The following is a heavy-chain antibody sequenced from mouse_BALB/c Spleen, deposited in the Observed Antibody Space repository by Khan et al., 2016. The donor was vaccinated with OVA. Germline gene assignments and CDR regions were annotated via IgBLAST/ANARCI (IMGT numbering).Heavy chain of an antibody. J-gene: IGHJ3*01. D-gene: IGHD1-2*01. V-gene: IGHV1-77*01. CDR1: GYTFTDYY. Sequence: QVQLKESGAELARPGASVKLSCKASGYTFTDYYINWVKQRTGQGLEWIGEISPGSGDTYYNEKFKGKATLTADKSSTTAYMQLSSLTSEAYAVDFCARRNYFGYTFAYWGQGTLVTVSA. CDR3: ARRNYFGYTFAY. CDR2: ISPGSGDT.